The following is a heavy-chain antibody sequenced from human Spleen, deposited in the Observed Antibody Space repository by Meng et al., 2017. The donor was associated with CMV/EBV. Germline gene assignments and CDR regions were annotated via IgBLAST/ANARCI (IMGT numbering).Heavy chain of an antibody. CDR2: ISKSGNTI. J-gene: IGHJ3*02. CDR3: AREVSNAFDI. D-gene: IGHD2/OR15-2a*01. CDR1: GFTFSDYY. Sequence: GGSLRLSCAASGFTFSDYYMSWIRQAPGTGLEWVSYISKSGNTIYYADSVKGRFTISRDNAKNSLYLQMNSLRAEDTAVYYCAREVSNAFDIWGQGTMVTVSS. V-gene: IGHV3-11*01.